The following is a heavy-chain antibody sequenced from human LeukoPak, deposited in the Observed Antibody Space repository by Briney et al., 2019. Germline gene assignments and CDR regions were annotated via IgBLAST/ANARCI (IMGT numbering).Heavy chain of an antibody. Sequence: GRSLRLSCAASGFTFDDYAMHWVRQAPGKGLEWVSGISWNSGSIGYADSVKGRLTISRDNAKNSLYLQMNSLRAEDTALYYCAKGGSGSYHYYGMDVWGQGTTVTVSS. CDR1: GFTFDDYA. V-gene: IGHV3-9*01. J-gene: IGHJ6*02. CDR2: ISWNSGSI. D-gene: IGHD3-10*01. CDR3: AKGGSGSYHYYGMDV.